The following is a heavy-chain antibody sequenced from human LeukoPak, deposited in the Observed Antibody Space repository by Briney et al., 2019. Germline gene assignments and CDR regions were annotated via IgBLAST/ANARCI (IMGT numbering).Heavy chain of an antibody. CDR3: ARGVGGNARWRNFDWSKKIPMRDYFDY. CDR2: INPNSGGT. CDR1: GYTFTGYY. D-gene: IGHD3-9*01. J-gene: IGHJ4*02. Sequence: ASVKVSCKASGYTFTGYYMHWVRRAPGQGLEWMGWINPNSGGTNYAQKFQGRVTMTRDTSITTAYMDLSRLRSDDTAVYYCARGVGGNARWRNFDWSKKIPMRDYFDYWGQGTLVTVSS. V-gene: IGHV1-2*02.